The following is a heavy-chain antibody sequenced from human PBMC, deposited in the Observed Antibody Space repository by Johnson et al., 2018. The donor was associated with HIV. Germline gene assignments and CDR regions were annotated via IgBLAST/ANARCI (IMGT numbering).Heavy chain of an antibody. V-gene: IGHV3-66*01. D-gene: IGHD6-13*01. J-gene: IGHJ3*02. Sequence: VQLVESGGGVVQPGRSLRLSCAASGFTVSSNYMSWVRQAPGKGLEWVSVIYSGGSTYYADSVKGRFTISRDNSKNTLYLQMNSLKTEDTAVYYCTTQQLADAFDIWGQGTMDTVSS. CDR1: GFTVSSNY. CDR2: IYSGGST. CDR3: TTQQLADAFDI.